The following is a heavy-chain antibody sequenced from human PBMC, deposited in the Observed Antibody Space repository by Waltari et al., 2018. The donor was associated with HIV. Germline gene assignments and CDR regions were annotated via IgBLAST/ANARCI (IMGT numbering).Heavy chain of an antibody. V-gene: IGHV4-61*02. J-gene: IGHJ2*01. CDR3: ARKYCSGGSCYWYFDL. CDR2: IYTSGST. Sequence: QVQLQESGPGLVKPSQTLSLTCTVPGGSISSGSHSRSWIRPPAGKGLEWIGHIYTSGSTNYNPSLKSRVTISVDTSKNQFSLKLNSVTAADTAVYYCARKYCSGGSCYWYFDLWGRGTLVTVSS. D-gene: IGHD2-15*01. CDR1: GGSISSGSHS.